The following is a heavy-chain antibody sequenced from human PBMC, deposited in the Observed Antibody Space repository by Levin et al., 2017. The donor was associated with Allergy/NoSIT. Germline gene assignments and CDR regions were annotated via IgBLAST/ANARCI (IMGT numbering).Heavy chain of an antibody. Sequence: AGGSLRLSCAASGFTFSSYAMSWVRQAPGKGLEWVSVINTSGAGTYYADSVKGRFTISRDNSKNTLYLQMNTLRAEDTAVYYCAISSGWFRPTGAFDYWGQGTLVTVAS. D-gene: IGHD6-19*01. J-gene: IGHJ4*02. V-gene: IGHV3-23*01. CDR2: INTSGAGT. CDR1: GFTFSSYA. CDR3: AISSGWFRPTGAFDY.